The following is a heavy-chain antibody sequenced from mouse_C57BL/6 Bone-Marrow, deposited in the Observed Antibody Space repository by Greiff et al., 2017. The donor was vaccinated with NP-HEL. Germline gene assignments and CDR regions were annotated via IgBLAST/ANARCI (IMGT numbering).Heavy chain of an antibody. CDR1: GFNIKDYY. CDR2: IDPEDGDT. CDR3: TTGHYYVSRYYFDY. J-gene: IGHJ2*01. Sequence: VQLQQSGAELVRPGASVKLSCTASGFNIKDYYMHWVKQRPEQGLEWIGRIDPEDGDTESAPKFQGKATMTADTSSNTAYLQLSSLTSEDTAVYYCTTGHYYVSRYYFDYWGQGTTLTVSS. V-gene: IGHV14-1*01. D-gene: IGHD1-1*01.